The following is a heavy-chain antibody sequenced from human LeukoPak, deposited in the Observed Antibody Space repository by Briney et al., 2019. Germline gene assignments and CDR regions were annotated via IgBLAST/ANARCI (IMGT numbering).Heavy chain of an antibody. CDR2: IWYDGSNK. J-gene: IGHJ6*03. Sequence: GRSLRLSCAASGFTFSSYGMHWVRQAPGKGLEWVAVIWYDGSNKYYADSVKGRFTISRDNSKNTLYLQMNSLRAEDTAVYYCARSPYSSSPHDYYYYYMGVWGKGTTVTVSS. D-gene: IGHD6-13*01. CDR3: ARSPYSSSPHDYYYYYMGV. CDR1: GFTFSSYG. V-gene: IGHV3-33*01.